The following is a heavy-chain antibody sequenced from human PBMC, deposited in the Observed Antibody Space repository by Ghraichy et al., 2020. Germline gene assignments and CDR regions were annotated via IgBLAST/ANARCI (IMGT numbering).Heavy chain of an antibody. CDR2: IGGSGGNT. CDR3: ASRPTTNWEYGLDV. CDR1: GLTFSTYA. Sequence: GESLNISCAASGLTFSTYAMSWVRQAPGKGLEWVSVIGGSGGNTYYADSVKGRFTISRDDSKNTLYLQMNSLRAEDTAVYYCASRPTTNWEYGLDVWGQGTTVTASS. D-gene: IGHD1-1*01. J-gene: IGHJ6*02. V-gene: IGHV3-23*01.